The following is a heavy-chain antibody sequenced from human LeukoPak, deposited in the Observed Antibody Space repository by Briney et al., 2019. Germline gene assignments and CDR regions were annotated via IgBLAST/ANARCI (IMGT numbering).Heavy chain of an antibody. CDR3: TREYSSGWPFDF. Sequence: PGGSLRLSCAAPGFTFSDSAIHWVRQATGKGLEWVGRIRSKADTYATTYAASLKGRFTISRDDSRNRAYPQMSSLRTEDTAVYYCTREYSSGWPFDFWGQGTLVTVSS. CDR2: IRSKADTYAT. V-gene: IGHV3-73*01. CDR1: GFTFSDSA. J-gene: IGHJ4*02. D-gene: IGHD6-19*01.